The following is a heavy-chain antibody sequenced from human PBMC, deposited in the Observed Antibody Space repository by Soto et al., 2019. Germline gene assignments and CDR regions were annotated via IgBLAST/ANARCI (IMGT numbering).Heavy chain of an antibody. CDR2: ISAYNGNT. CDR3: ARGAGLLFGELLLGPGAFDI. V-gene: IGHV1-18*01. D-gene: IGHD3-10*02. Sequence: QVQLVQSGAEVKKPGASVKVSCKASGYTFTSYGISWVRQAPGQGLEWMGWISAYNGNTNYAQKLQGRVTMTTDTPTGPAYMELRSLRADEPAVYYCARGAGLLFGELLLGPGAFDIWGQGTMVTVSS. CDR1: GYTFTSYG. J-gene: IGHJ3*02.